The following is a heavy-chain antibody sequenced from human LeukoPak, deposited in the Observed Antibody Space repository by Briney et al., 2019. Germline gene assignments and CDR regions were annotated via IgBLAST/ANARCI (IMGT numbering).Heavy chain of an antibody. CDR1: GFTFSNAW. J-gene: IGHJ5*02. CDR3: TNTWYSSSWYWWFDP. CDR2: IKSKTDGGTT. D-gene: IGHD6-13*01. Sequence: GGSLRLSCAASGFTFSNAWMSWVRQAPGKGLEWVGRIKSKTDGGTTDYAAPVKGRFTISRDDSKNTLYLQVNSLKTEDTAVYYCTNTWYSSSWYWWFDPWGQGTLVTVSS. V-gene: IGHV3-15*01.